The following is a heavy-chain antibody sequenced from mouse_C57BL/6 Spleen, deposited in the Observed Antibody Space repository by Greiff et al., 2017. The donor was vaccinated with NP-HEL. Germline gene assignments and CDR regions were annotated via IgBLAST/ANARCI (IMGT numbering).Heavy chain of an antibody. CDR2: INYDGSST. D-gene: IGHD3-2*02. J-gene: IGHJ2*01. V-gene: IGHV5-16*01. CDR1: GFTFSDYY. CDR3: AREDSSGYVGY. Sequence: EVNVVESEGGLVQPGSSMKLSCTASGFTFSDYYMAWVRQVPEKGLEWVANINYDGSSTYYLDSLKSRFIISRDNAKNILYLQMSSLKSEDTATYYCAREDSSGYVGYWGQGTTLTVSS.